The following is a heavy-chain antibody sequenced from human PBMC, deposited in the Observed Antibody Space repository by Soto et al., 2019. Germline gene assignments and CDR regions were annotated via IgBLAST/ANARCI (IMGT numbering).Heavy chain of an antibody. V-gene: IGHV1-2*02. CDR1: GYTFTGYY. CDR3: ARDWVRLMVVVITGPYYGMDL. J-gene: IGHJ6*02. D-gene: IGHD3-22*01. Sequence: ASVKVSCKASGYTFTGYYIHWVRQAPGQGLEWMGWINPNSGGTNYAQKFQGRVTMTRDTCISTAYMELSRLRSDDTAVYYCARDWVRLMVVVITGPYYGMDLWGQVTTVTVYS. CDR2: INPNSGGT.